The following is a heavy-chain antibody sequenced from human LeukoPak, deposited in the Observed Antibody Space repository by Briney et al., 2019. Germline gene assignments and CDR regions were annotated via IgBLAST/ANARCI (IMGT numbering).Heavy chain of an antibody. Sequence: GGSLRLSCAASGFTFSSYGMHWVRQAPGKGLEWVSAISGSGGSTYYADSVKGRFTISRDNSKNTLYLQMNSLRAEDTAVYYCAKGHCSGGSCRKNWFDPWGQGTLVTVSS. CDR1: GFTFSSYG. V-gene: IGHV3-23*01. CDR3: AKGHCSGGSCRKNWFDP. J-gene: IGHJ5*02. CDR2: ISGSGGST. D-gene: IGHD2-15*01.